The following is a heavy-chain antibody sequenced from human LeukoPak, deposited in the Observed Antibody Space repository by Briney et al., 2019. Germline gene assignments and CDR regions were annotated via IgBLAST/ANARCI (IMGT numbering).Heavy chain of an antibody. D-gene: IGHD3-10*01. CDR2: ISISVSTI. CDR3: AAGCGSGSYSV. J-gene: IGHJ4*02. V-gene: IGHV3-11*01. Sequence: GSLRLSCAASGFTFNDFSDYYLSWIRQAPGKGLEWVSYISISVSTISHADSVKGRFAISRDNAKKSLSLQMDSLRAEDTAVYYCAAGCGSGSYSVWGQGTLVTVSS. CDR1: GFTFNDFSDYY.